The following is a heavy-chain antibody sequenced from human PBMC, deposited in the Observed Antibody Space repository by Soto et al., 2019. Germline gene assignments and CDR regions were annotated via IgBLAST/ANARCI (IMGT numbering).Heavy chain of an antibody. CDR3: ARDRPDNLNSFAALDI. Sequence: PSGTLALTCSVSGGSDSSGDHYCSWIRQPPRMGLEGIAYISHSGSASYNSSLKSRVTISIDMSKNQFSLRLRSVTAADTAVYYCARDRPDNLNSFAALDIWGPGTLVTVSS. J-gene: IGHJ3*02. CDR2: ISHSGSA. V-gene: IGHV4-61*08. CDR1: GGSDSSGDHY. D-gene: IGHD1-1*01.